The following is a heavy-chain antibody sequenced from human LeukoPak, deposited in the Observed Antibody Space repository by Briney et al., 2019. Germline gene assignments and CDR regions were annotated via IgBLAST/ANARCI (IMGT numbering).Heavy chain of an antibody. CDR2: INPSGGST. J-gene: IGHJ4*02. Sequence: GSSVKVSCKASGGTFSSYAISWVRQAPGQGLEWMGIINPSGGSTSYAQKFQGRVTMTRDTSTSTVYMELSSLRSEDTAVYYCARESTGHWGQGTLVTVSS. CDR1: GGTFSSYA. V-gene: IGHV1-46*01. CDR3: ARESTGH. D-gene: IGHD2-2*01.